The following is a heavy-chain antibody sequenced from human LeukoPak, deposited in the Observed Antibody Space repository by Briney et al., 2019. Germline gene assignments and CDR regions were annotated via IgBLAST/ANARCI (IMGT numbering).Heavy chain of an antibody. V-gene: IGHV4-59*12. J-gene: IGHJ4*02. CDR3: ARGGTMVRGVPLTPFDY. D-gene: IGHD3-10*01. CDR2: IYYSGST. CDR1: GGSISSYY. Sequence: SETLSLTCTVSGGSISSYYWSWIRQPPGKGLEWIGYIYYSGSTYYNPSLKSRVTISVDTSKNQFSLKLSSVTAADTAVYYCARGGTMVRGVPLTPFDYWGQGTLVTVSS.